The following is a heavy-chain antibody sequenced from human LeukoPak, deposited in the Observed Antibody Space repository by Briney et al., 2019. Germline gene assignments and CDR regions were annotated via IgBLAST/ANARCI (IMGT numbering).Heavy chain of an antibody. Sequence: PSETLSLTCAVSGGSVSSTNHFWGWIRQPPGKRLEWIGNIYYSGRTYYNPSLKSRVAISVDTSKNQFSLKLSSVTAADTAIYYCARHSGGFYFDRDYWGQGILVTVST. CDR3: ARHSGGFYFDRDY. CDR2: IYYSGRT. V-gene: IGHV4-39*01. CDR1: GGSVSSTNHF. D-gene: IGHD3-22*01. J-gene: IGHJ4*02.